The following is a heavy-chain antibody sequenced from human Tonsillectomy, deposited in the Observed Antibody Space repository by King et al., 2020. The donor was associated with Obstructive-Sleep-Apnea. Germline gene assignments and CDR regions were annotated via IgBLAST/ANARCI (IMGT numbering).Heavy chain of an antibody. V-gene: IGHV3-15*01. CDR3: TPTAITIFGVAMPYYYGMDV. J-gene: IGHJ6*02. D-gene: IGHD3-3*01. CDR2: IKSKTDGGTT. Sequence: QLVQSGGGLVKPGGSLRLSCAASGFTFSNAWMSWVRQAPGKGLEWVGRIKSKTDGGTTDYAAPVKGRFTISRDDSKNTLYLQMNSLKTEDTAEYYCTPTAITIFGVAMPYYYGMDVWGQGTTVTVSS. CDR1: GFTFSNAW.